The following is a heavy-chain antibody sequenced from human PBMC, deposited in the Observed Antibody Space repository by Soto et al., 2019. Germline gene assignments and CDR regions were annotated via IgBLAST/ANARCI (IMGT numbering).Heavy chain of an antibody. CDR3: ARALYHVLTGYHY. D-gene: IGHD3-9*01. J-gene: IGHJ4*02. V-gene: IGHV1-2*02. CDR1: GYTFTDYY. CDR2: INPNSGGT. Sequence: ASVKVSCKASGYTFTDYYIHWVRQAPGQGLAWMGWINPNSGGTAYAQNFQGRVTMTRDTSTSTAYMELSRLRSDDTAVYYCARALYHVLTGYHYWGQGTLVTVSS.